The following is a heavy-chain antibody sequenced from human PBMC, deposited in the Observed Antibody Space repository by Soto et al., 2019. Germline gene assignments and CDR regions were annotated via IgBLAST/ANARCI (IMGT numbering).Heavy chain of an antibody. V-gene: IGHV3-30-3*01. Sequence: PGGSLRLSCAASGFTFSSYAMHWVRQAPGKGLEWVAVISYDGSNKYYADSVKGRFTISRDNSKNTLYLQMNSLRAEDTAVYYCARDREYSSGWSPFFHYWGQGTLVTVSS. J-gene: IGHJ4*02. CDR2: ISYDGSNK. D-gene: IGHD6-19*01. CDR1: GFTFSSYA. CDR3: ARDREYSSGWSPFFHY.